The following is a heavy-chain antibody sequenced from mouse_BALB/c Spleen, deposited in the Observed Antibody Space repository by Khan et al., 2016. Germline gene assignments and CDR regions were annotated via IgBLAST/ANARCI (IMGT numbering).Heavy chain of an antibody. CDR3: YAEVRREYCDC. J-gene: IGHJ2*01. D-gene: IGHD2-12*01. V-gene: IGHV14-4*02. CDR1: GFNIKDYY. CDR2: IDPENGDT. Sequence: EVQLQQSGAELERSGASVKLSCTASGFNIKDYYMHWVKQRPEQGLEWIGWIDPENGDTEFAPKFQGKATTTADTSSNTAYLHLSSLTSEETAFYCCYAEVRREYCDCWGQGTTLTVSS.